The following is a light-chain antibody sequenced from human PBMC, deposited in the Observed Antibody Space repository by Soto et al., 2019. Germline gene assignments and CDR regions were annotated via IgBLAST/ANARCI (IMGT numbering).Light chain of an antibody. V-gene: IGKV1-39*01. Sequence: DIQMTQSPSSLSASVGDRVTITCRASQSISTYLNWYQQKPEKAPKLLIYAASNLQSGVPSRFNGSGSGTDFTLTISSLQPEDFATYYCQQSYSAPLTFGGGTKVEIK. CDR3: QQSYSAPLT. J-gene: IGKJ4*01. CDR2: AAS. CDR1: QSISTY.